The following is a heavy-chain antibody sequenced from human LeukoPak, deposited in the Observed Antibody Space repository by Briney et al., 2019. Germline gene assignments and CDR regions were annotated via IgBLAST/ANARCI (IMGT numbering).Heavy chain of an antibody. CDR3: ARSEHSSSSFDY. CDR2: ISSSSTHI. V-gene: IGHV3-21*01. Sequence: GGSLRVSCAASGFTLSSYSMNWVRQAPGKGLEWVSYISSSSTHIYYADSVKGRFTISRDNARNSLYLQMNSLRAEDTAIYYCARSEHSSSSFDYWGQGTLVTVSS. J-gene: IGHJ4*02. CDR1: GFTLSSYS. D-gene: IGHD6-6*01.